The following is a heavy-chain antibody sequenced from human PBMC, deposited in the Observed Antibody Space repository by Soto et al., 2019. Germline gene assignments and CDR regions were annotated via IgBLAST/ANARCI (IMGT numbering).Heavy chain of an antibody. CDR3: TRSAYMDV. CDR1: GGSISSYY. D-gene: IGHD2-2*01. CDR2: IYYSGST. J-gene: IGHJ6*03. Sequence: SETLSLTCTVSGGSISSYYWSWIRQPPGKGLEWIGYIYYSGSTNYNPSLKSRVTISVDTSKNQFSLKLSSVTAADTAVYYATRSAYMDVWGTGTTVTVSS. V-gene: IGHV4-59*08.